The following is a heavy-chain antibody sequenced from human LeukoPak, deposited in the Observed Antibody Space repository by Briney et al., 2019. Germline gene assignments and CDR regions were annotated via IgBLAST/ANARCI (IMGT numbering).Heavy chain of an antibody. CDR1: GGTFSSYA. V-gene: IGHV1-69*13. CDR3: ARLTQGWVCSSISCYSDV. D-gene: IGHD2-2*02. CDR2: IIPIFGTA. J-gene: IGHJ3*01. Sequence: SVKVSCKASGGTFSSYAISWVRQAPGQGLEWMGGIIPIFGTANYAQKFQGRVTITADESTSTAYMELSSLRSEDTAVYYCARLTQGWVCSSISCYSDVWGQGTMVTVSS.